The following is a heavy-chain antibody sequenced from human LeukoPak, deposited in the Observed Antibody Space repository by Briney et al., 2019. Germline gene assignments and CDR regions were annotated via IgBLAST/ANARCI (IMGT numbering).Heavy chain of an antibody. Sequence: ASVKVSCKASGGTFSSYAISWVRQAPGQGLEWMGGIIPIFGTANYAQKFQGRVTITADESMRTAYMELSSLRSEDKAVYYCASGQGELYQQFFDYWGQGTLVTVSS. J-gene: IGHJ4*02. CDR1: GGTFSSYA. CDR2: IIPIFGTA. CDR3: ASGQGELYQQFFDY. V-gene: IGHV1-69*13. D-gene: IGHD3-16*01.